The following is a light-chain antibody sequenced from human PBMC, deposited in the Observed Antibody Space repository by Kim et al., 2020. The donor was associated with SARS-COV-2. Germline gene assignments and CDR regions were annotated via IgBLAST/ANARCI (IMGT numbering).Light chain of an antibody. CDR1: SSNIGNNY. Sequence: GQRVTISCSGSSSNIGNNYVYWYLHLPGTAPKLLIYRNDQRPSGVPDRISGSRSGTSASLAISGLRSEDEADYYCAAWDDSLSGRVFGGGTQLTVL. CDR2: RND. CDR3: AAWDDSLSGRV. V-gene: IGLV1-47*01. J-gene: IGLJ3*02.